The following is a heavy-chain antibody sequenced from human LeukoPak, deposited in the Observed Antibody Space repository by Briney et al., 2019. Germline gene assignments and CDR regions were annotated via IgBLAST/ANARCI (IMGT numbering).Heavy chain of an antibody. CDR2: ISGSGGST. J-gene: IGHJ6*02. D-gene: IGHD6-25*01. V-gene: IGHV3-23*01. CDR1: GFTFSSYA. Sequence: GGCLRLSCAASGFTFSSYAMSWVRQAPGKGLEWVSAISGSGGSTYYADSVKGRFTISRDNSKNTLYLQMNSLRAEDTAVYYCAKVVAAGRYYYYGMDVWGQGTTVTVSS. CDR3: AKVVAAGRYYYYGMDV.